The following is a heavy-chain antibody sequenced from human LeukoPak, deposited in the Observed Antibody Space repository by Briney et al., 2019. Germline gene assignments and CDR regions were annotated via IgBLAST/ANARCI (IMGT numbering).Heavy chain of an antibody. Sequence: ASVKVSCKVSGYKFTELSIHWVRQGPGKGLEWMGGFDPEHGETLYAQNFQGRVTMAADTSTDTAYMELSSLRSEDTAVYFCTTSDDYVWGTYRYINYFDPWGQGTLVTVSS. V-gene: IGHV1-24*01. CDR1: GYKFTELS. CDR3: TTSDDYVWGTYRYINYFDP. CDR2: FDPEHGET. J-gene: IGHJ5*02. D-gene: IGHD3-16*02.